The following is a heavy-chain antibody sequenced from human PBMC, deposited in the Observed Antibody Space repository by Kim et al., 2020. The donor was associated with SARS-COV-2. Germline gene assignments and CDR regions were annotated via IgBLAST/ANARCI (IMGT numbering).Heavy chain of an antibody. CDR1: GGSISSGDYY. CDR3: AREGAGIGGAVAGTGFFDY. Sequence: SETLSLTCTVSGGSISSGDYYWSWIRQPPGKGLEWIGYIYYSGSTYYNPSLKSRVTISVDTSKNQFSLKLSSVTAADTAVYYCAREGAGIGGAVAGTGFFDYWGQGTLVTVSS. J-gene: IGHJ4*02. V-gene: IGHV4-30-4*01. CDR2: IYYSGST. D-gene: IGHD6-19*01.